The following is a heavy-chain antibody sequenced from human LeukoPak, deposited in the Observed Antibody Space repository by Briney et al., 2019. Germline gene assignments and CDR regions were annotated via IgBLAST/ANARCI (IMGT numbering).Heavy chain of an antibody. Sequence: ASVTVSCTVSAYTFTSYGISWVRQAPGQGQEWMGWISAYNGNTNYAQKLQGRVTMTTDTSTSTAYMELRSLGSDDTAVYYCARDDDENCSGGSCYRTFDYWGQGTLVTVSS. CDR2: ISAYNGNT. D-gene: IGHD2-15*01. CDR3: ARDDDENCSGGSCYRTFDY. J-gene: IGHJ4*02. CDR1: AYTFTSYG. V-gene: IGHV1-18*01.